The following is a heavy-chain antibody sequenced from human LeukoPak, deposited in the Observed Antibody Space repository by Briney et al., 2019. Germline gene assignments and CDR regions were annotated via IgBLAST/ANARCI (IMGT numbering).Heavy chain of an antibody. CDR3: ARDLGVG. CDR1: GYTITNYY. CDR2: INPSGDST. Sequence: ASVKVSCKASGYTITNYYMHWVRQAPGQGLEWMGTINPSGDSTTYAQEFQGRVTITRDTSASTAYMELSSLRSEDTAVYYCARDLGVGWGQGTLVTVSS. J-gene: IGHJ4*02. V-gene: IGHV1-46*01. D-gene: IGHD1-26*01.